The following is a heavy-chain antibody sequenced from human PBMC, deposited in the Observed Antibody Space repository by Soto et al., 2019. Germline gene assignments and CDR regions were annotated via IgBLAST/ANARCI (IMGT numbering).Heavy chain of an antibody. CDR3: ARGLRKVTMIVPGIDY. Sequence: PSVKVSCKTFGYKFIGFYLHWVRQAPGQGLEWMGWINPNSGGTNYAQKFQGRVTMTRDTSISTAYMELSRLRSDDTAVYYCARGLRKVTMIVPGIDYWGQGTLVTVSS. CDR2: INPNSGGT. V-gene: IGHV1-2*02. D-gene: IGHD3-22*01. J-gene: IGHJ4*02. CDR1: GYKFIGFY.